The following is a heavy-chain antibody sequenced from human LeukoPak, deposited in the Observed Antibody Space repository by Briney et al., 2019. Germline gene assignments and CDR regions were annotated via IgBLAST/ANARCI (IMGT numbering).Heavy chain of an antibody. J-gene: IGHJ5*02. D-gene: IGHD6-13*01. CDR1: GYSFTSDW. CDR3: ARQAAAGPNWFDP. Sequence: GESLKISCKASGYSFTSDWIAWVRQMPGKGLEWMGIIYPGDSDTRYSPSFQGQVTISADKSISTAYLQWSSLKASDTAMYYCARQAAAGPNWFDPWGQGTLVTVSS. V-gene: IGHV5-51*01. CDR2: IYPGDSDT.